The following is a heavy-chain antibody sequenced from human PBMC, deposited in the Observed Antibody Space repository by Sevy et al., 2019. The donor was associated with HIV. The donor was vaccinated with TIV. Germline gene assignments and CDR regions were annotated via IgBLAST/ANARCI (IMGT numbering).Heavy chain of an antibody. CDR2: ISDYNGNT. J-gene: IGHJ4*02. Sequence: ASVKVSCKASGYTFTSYGISWVRQAPGQGLEWMGWISDYNGNTNYAQKLQGRDTMTTDTSTSTAYMELRSLRSDDTAVYYCAGDRVVATITYYDYWGQGTLVTVSS. D-gene: IGHD5-12*01. V-gene: IGHV1-18*01. CDR1: GYTFTSYG. CDR3: AGDRVVATITYYDY.